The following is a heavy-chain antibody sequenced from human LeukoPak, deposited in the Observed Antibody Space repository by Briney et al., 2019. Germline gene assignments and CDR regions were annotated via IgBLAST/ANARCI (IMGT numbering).Heavy chain of an antibody. V-gene: IGHV1-18*01. CDR3: ARGLQENLAWLRAFSAFDI. D-gene: IGHD5-24*01. Sequence: ASVKVSCKSSGYTFTSYGISWVRQAPGQGLEWMGWISAYNGNTNYAQKLQGRVTMTTDTSTSTAYMELRSLRSDDTAVYYCARGLQENLAWLRAFSAFDIWGQGTMVTVSS. CDR2: ISAYNGNT. J-gene: IGHJ3*02. CDR1: GYTFTSYG.